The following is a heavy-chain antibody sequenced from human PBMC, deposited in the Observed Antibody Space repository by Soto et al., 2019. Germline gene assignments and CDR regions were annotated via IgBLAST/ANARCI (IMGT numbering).Heavy chain of an antibody. CDR1: GYPFTSFG. J-gene: IGHJ4*02. CDR2: IRPYNGNT. V-gene: IGHV1-18*04. CDR3: ARKGVTSSWYGAGHDY. Sequence: ASVKVSCKASGYPFTSFGISWVRQAPGQGLEWMGWIRPYNGNTNSAQNLQGRVTMTTDTSTSTAYMELRSLRSDDTAVYYCARKGVTSSWYGAGHDYWGQGTLVTVSS. D-gene: IGHD6-13*01.